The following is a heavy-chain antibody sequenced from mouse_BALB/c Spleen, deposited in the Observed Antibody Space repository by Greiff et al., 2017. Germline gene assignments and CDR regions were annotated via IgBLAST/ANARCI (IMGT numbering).Heavy chain of an antibody. Sequence: QVHVKQSGAELAKPGASVKMSCKASGYTFTSYWMHWVKQRPGQGLEWIGYINPSTGYTEYNQKFKDKATLTADKSSSTAYMQLSSLTSEDSAVYYCARGVYYDYDGAWFAYWGQGTLVTVSA. J-gene: IGHJ3*01. D-gene: IGHD2-4*01. CDR2: INPSTGYT. CDR3: ARGVYYDYDGAWFAY. V-gene: IGHV1-7*01. CDR1: GYTFTSYW.